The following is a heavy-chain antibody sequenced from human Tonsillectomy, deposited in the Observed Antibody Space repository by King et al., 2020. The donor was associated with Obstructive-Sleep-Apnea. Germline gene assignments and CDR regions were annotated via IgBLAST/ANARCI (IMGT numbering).Heavy chain of an antibody. CDR2: ISSNGGST. V-gene: IGHV3-64D*06. Sequence: VQLVESGGGLVQPGGSLRVSCSASGFTFSSHAMHWVRQAPGKGLEYVSAISSNGGSTYYADSVKGRFTISRDNSKNTLYLQMSSLRAEDTAVYYCVKDRGSYAFRYYFDYWGQGTLVTVSS. CDR1: GFTFSSHA. J-gene: IGHJ4*02. CDR3: VKDRGSYAFRYYFDY. D-gene: IGHD5-18*01.